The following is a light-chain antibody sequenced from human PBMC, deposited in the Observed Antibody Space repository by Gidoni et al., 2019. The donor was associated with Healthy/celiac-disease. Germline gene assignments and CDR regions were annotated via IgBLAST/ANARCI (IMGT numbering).Light chain of an antibody. Sequence: DIVMTQSLDSLAVSPGERATINCKSSQSVLYSSNNKNYLAWYQQKPGKPPKLLIYWASTRESGVHDRFNGSGSGRDFTLTISSLQAEDVAVYYCQQYYSTPLTFGGGTKVEIK. CDR2: WAS. CDR1: QSVLYSSNNKNY. J-gene: IGKJ4*01. CDR3: QQYYSTPLT. V-gene: IGKV4-1*01.